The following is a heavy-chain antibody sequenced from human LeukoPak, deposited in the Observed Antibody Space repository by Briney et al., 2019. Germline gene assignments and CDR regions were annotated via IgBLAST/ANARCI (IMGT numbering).Heavy chain of an antibody. CDR1: GFRFSDYY. D-gene: IGHD3-16*01. V-gene: IGHV3-11*04. Sequence: PGGSLRLSCGASGFRFSDYYMAWIRQAPGKGLEWISYISYSGSPIDYADSMKGRFTISRDNAKNSLYPQMDSLRVEDTAVYYCARGLYSYDYWGQGTLVTVSS. CDR3: ARGLYSYDY. J-gene: IGHJ4*02. CDR2: ISYSGSPI.